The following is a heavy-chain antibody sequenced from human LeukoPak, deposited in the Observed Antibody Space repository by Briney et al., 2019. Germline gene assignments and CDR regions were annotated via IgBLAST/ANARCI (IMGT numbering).Heavy chain of an antibody. CDR2: ISAYNGNT. J-gene: IGHJ4*02. V-gene: IGHV1-18*01. CDR1: GYTFTSYG. D-gene: IGHD3-22*01. Sequence: GASVKVSCKASGYTFTSYGISWVRQAPGQGLEWMGWISAYNGNTNYAQKLQGRVTMTTETSTSTAYMELRSLRSDDTAVYYCARSDLWSWRSSGYYHSYFDYWGQGTLVTVSS. CDR3: ARSDLWSWRSSGYYHSYFDY.